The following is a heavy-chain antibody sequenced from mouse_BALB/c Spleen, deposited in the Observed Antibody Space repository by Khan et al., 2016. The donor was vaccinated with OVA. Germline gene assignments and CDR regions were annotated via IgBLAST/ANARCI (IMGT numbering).Heavy chain of an antibody. CDR2: IRSGGST. V-gene: IGHV2-2*01. D-gene: IGHD2-14*01. Sequence: VKLEESGPGLVQPSQSLSITCTVSGFSLNTYGIHWIRQSQGKGLEWLGVIRSGGSTEYNGAFITRLNITKDKSKSQDFFKLSRLQADDPAISYCARNSYMYDVTYWGQGTLVTVSA. CDR3: ARNSYMYDVTY. J-gene: IGHJ3*01. CDR1: GFSLNTYG.